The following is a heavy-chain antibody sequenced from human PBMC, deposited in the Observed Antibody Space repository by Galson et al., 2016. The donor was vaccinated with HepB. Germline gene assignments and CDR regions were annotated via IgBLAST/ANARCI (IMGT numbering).Heavy chain of an antibody. V-gene: IGHV3-21*01. Sequence: SLRLSCATSGFLFVSHSMDWVRQAPGKGLEWVSSISSSGSYIYYADSVKGRFTISRDNAKKSLYLQMNNLRGEDTAVYYCVRTDYRGSSFLWDFWGQGTLVTVSS. J-gene: IGHJ4*02. CDR1: GFLFVSHS. CDR3: VRTDYRGSSFLWDF. CDR2: ISSSGSYI. D-gene: IGHD6-6*01.